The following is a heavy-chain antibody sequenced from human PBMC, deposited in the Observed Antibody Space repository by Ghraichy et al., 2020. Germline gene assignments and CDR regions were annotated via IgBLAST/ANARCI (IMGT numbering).Heavy chain of an antibody. CDR1: GFTVSSNY. D-gene: IGHD3-22*01. Sequence: GGSLRLSCAASGFTVSSNYMSWVRQAPGKGLEWVSVIYSGGSTYYADSVKGRFTISRDNSKNTLYLQMNSLRAEDTAVYYCARGQYYYDSSGYLTRRAGFDYWGQGTLVTVSS. V-gene: IGHV3-66*01. J-gene: IGHJ4*02. CDR2: IYSGGST. CDR3: ARGQYYYDSSGYLTRRAGFDY.